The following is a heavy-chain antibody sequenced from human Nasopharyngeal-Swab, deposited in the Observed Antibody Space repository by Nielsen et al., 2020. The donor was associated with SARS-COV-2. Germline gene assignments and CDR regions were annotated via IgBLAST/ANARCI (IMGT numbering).Heavy chain of an antibody. D-gene: IGHD2-15*01. Sequence: GESLKISCAASGFTVSSNYMSWVRQAPGKGLEWVANIKQDGSEKYYVDSVKGRFTISRDNAKNSLYLQMNSLRAEDTAVYYCARDVNGSPLGYWGQGTLVTVSS. J-gene: IGHJ4*02. CDR1: GFTVSSNY. CDR3: ARDVNGSPLGY. V-gene: IGHV3-7*01. CDR2: IKQDGSEK.